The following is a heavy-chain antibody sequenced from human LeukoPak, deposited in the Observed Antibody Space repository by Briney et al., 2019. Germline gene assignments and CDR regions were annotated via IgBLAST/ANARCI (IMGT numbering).Heavy chain of an antibody. CDR3: VRRDTVTAFDY. D-gene: IGHD2-21*02. Sequence: DSVKGRFAISRDNSKNTLYLQMNSLRAEDTAVYYCVRRDTVTAFDYWGQGSLVTVSS. V-gene: IGHV3-30*09. J-gene: IGHJ4*02.